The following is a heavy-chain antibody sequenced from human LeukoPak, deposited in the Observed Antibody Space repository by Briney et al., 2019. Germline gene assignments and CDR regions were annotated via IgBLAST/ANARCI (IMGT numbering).Heavy chain of an antibody. Sequence: GGSLRLSCAASGFTFDDYAMHWVRQAPGKGLEWVSLISGDGGSTYYADSVKGRFIISRDNSKNSLYLQMNSLRTEDTALYYCAKERHGENWFDPWGQGTLVTVSS. CDR3: AKERHGENWFDP. J-gene: IGHJ5*02. V-gene: IGHV3-43*02. CDR2: ISGDGGST. CDR1: GFTFDDYA. D-gene: IGHD4-17*01.